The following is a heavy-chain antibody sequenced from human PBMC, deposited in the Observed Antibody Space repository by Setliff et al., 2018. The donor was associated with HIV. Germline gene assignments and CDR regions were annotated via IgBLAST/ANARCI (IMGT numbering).Heavy chain of an antibody. CDR1: GGSISGFNW. CDR2: IYYSGTT. CDR3: ARQPSWGSIDY. Sequence: PSETLSLTCAVSGGSISGFNWWSWIRQHPGKGLEWIGYIYYSGTTHYNPSLKSRVFISVDTSKNQFSLKLSSVTAADTAVYYCARQPSWGSIDYWGQGTLVTVSS. J-gene: IGHJ4*02. D-gene: IGHD7-27*01. V-gene: IGHV4-31*11.